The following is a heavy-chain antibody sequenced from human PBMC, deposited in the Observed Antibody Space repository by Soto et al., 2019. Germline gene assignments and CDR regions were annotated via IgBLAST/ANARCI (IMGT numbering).Heavy chain of an antibody. CDR2: IWYDGSNK. Sequence: QVQLVESGGGVVQPGRSLRLSCAASGFTFSSYGMPWVRQAPGKGLAWVAVIWYDGSNKYYADCVKGRFTISRDNSKNPLYLQMNSLRADDTAVYYCARWTVPAATLSYYCYGYMDFWGKGTTVTVSS. V-gene: IGHV3-33*01. D-gene: IGHD2-2*01. CDR3: ARWTVPAATLSYYCYGYMDF. CDR1: GFTFSSYG. J-gene: IGHJ6*03.